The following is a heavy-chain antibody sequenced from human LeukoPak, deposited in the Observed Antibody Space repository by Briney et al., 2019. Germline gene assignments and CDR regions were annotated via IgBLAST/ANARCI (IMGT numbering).Heavy chain of an antibody. CDR1: GFTFSSYA. CDR2: IWYGGSNR. D-gene: IGHD3-22*01. J-gene: IGHJ4*02. V-gene: IGHV3-33*08. Sequence: PGGSLRLSCAASGFTFSSYAMSWVRQAPGKGLEWVAVIWYGGSNRYYADPVKGRFTVSRDNSKNTLYLQMNSLRAEDTAVYYCARAKGVSTGYRPTDYWGQGTLVTVSS. CDR3: ARAKGVSTGYRPTDY.